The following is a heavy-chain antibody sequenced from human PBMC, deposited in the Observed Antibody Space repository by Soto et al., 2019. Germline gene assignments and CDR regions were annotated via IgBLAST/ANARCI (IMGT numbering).Heavy chain of an antibody. D-gene: IGHD1-1*01. CDR3: ATTTVHFAPPAYLDS. V-gene: IGHV1-2*02. J-gene: IGHJ4*02. CDR1: GYTFTAHY. CDR2: INPNSGGT. Sequence: ASVKVSCKASGYTFTAHYIHWVRQAPGQGLQWMGWINPNSGGTNFAQKFQGRVTMTRDMYISTVYLQLTRLRPDDSAMYYCATTTVHFAPPAYLDSWGQGTLVTVSS.